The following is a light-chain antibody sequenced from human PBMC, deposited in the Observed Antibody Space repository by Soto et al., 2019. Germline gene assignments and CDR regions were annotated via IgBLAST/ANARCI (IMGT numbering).Light chain of an antibody. CDR1: SSNIGAGYD. J-gene: IGLJ2*01. CDR2: GNS. V-gene: IGLV1-40*01. Sequence: QSVLTQPTSVSGAPGQRVTISCTGSSSNIGAGYDVHWYQQLPGTAPKLLLYGNSNRPSGVPDRFSGSKSGTSASLAITGLQAEDEADYYCQSFDSSLRAVVFGGGTKVSVL. CDR3: QSFDSSLRAVV.